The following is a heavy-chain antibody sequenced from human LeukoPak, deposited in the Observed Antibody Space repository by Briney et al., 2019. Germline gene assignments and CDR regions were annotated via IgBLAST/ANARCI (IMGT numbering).Heavy chain of an antibody. CDR2: INWNGGST. V-gene: IGHV3-20*04. CDR3: ARDLGGIFGY. Sequence: PGGSLRLSCAASGFTFSSYAMHWVRQAPGKGMEWVSGINWNGGSTGYADSVKGRFTISRDNAKNSLYLQMNSLRAEDTALYYCARDLGGIFGYWGQGTLVTVSS. D-gene: IGHD1-26*01. J-gene: IGHJ4*02. CDR1: GFTFSSYA.